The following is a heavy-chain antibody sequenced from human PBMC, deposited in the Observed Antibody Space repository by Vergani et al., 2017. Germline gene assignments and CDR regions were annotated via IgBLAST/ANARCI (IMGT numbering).Heavy chain of an antibody. Sequence: QLQLQESGPGLVKPSETLSLTCTVSGGSISSSSYYWGWIRQPPGKGLEWIGSIYYSGSTNYTPSLKSRVTISVDTSKNQFSLKLSSVTAADTAVYYCARLTGYSYGYEDFDYWGQGTLVTVSS. CDR3: ARLTGYSYGYEDFDY. J-gene: IGHJ4*02. CDR2: IYYSGST. CDR1: GGSISSSSYY. V-gene: IGHV4-39*07. D-gene: IGHD5-18*01.